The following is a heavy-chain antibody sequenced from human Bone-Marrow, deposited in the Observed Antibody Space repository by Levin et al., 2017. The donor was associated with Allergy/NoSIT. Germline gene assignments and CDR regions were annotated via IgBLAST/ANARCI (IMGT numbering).Heavy chain of an antibody. CDR3: ARDKCSSTSCYPRYYGMDV. Sequence: GESLKISCKASGYTFTSYGISWVRQAPGQGLEWMGWLSAYNGNTNYAQKLQGRVTMTTDTSTSTAYMELRSLRSDDTAVYYCARDKCSSTSCYPRYYGMDVWGQGTTVTVSS. V-gene: IGHV1-18*01. D-gene: IGHD2-2*01. J-gene: IGHJ6*02. CDR2: LSAYNGNT. CDR1: GYTFTSYG.